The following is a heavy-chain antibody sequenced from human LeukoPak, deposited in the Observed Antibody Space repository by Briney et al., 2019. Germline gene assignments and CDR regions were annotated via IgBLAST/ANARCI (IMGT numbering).Heavy chain of an antibody. CDR1: GGSFSGYY. D-gene: IGHD3-10*01. CDR2: IYYSGST. J-gene: IGHJ4*02. CDR3: ARDHRPGFGELPDY. V-gene: IGHV4-59*01. Sequence: SETLSLTCAVYGGSFSGYYWSWIRQPPGKGLEWIGYIYYSGSTNYNPSLKSRVTISVDTSKNQFSLKLSSVTAADTAVYYCARDHRPGFGELPDYWGQGTLVTVSS.